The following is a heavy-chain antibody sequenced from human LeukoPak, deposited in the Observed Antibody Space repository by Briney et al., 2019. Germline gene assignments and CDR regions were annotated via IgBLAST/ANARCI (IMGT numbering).Heavy chain of an antibody. CDR2: IHYSGST. CDR1: GGSISSSYSYN. D-gene: IGHD3-9*01. Sequence: ASETLSLTCTVSGGSISSSYSYNWGWIRRPPGKGLEWIAAIHYSGSTYYNPSLQSRVTQYVDTSKNQFSLSLISVTAADTAVYYCARLPTGYPNWFDAWGQGTLVTVSS. CDR3: ARLPTGYPNWFDA. J-gene: IGHJ5*02. V-gene: IGHV4-39*01.